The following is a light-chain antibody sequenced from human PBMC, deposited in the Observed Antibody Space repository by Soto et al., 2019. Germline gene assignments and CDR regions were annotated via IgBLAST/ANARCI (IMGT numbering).Light chain of an antibody. CDR2: GAS. V-gene: IGKV3-15*01. Sequence: ETVMTQSPATLSVSPGERATLSCRASQSVNSNFALYQQNPGQAPRLLIYGASTRATNVSARFSGSGSGTEFTLTISSLQSEDFALYYCQQYNHWPPITFGPGTRLEIK. J-gene: IGKJ5*01. CDR1: QSVNSN. CDR3: QQYNHWPPIT.